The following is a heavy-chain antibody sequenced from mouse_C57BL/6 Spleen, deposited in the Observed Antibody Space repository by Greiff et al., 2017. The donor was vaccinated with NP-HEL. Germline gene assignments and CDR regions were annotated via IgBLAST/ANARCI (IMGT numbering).Heavy chain of an antibody. Sequence: VQLQQSGAELARPGASVKLSCKASGYTFTSYGISWVKQRTGQGLEWIGEIYPRSGNTSYNEKFKGKATLTADKSSSTAYMELRSLTSEDSAVYFCASRGTVVAENYAMDYWGQGTSVTVSS. J-gene: IGHJ4*01. V-gene: IGHV1-81*01. CDR1: GYTFTSYG. CDR3: ASRGTVVAENYAMDY. D-gene: IGHD1-1*01. CDR2: IYPRSGNT.